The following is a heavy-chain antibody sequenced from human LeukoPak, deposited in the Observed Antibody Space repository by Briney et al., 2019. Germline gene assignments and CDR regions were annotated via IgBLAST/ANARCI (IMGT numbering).Heavy chain of an antibody. CDR1: GFTFSSCT. CDR3: ARDPWNSGGFDI. Sequence: GGSLRLSCAASGFTFSSCTMNWVRQAPGKGLDWVSSISSSSSYIYYADSVKGRFTSSIDNAKNSVYLQMNSLRDEDTAVYYCARDPWNSGGFDIWGQGTMVTVSS. D-gene: IGHD2-15*01. V-gene: IGHV3-21*01. CDR2: ISSSSSYI. J-gene: IGHJ3*02.